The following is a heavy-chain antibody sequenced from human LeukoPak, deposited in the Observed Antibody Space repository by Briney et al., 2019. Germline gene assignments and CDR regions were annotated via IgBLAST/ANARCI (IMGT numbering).Heavy chain of an antibody. D-gene: IGHD3-3*01. CDR3: ARMIVFGVVYDAFDV. Sequence: SGPTLVNPTQTLTLTCTFSGFSLSTSGMCVSWIRQPPGKALEWLARIDWDDDKYYSTSLKTRLTISKDTSKNQVVLTMTNMDPVDTATYYCARMIVFGVVYDAFDVWGQGTMVTVSS. CDR2: IDWDDDK. J-gene: IGHJ3*01. CDR1: GFSLSTSGMC. V-gene: IGHV2-70*11.